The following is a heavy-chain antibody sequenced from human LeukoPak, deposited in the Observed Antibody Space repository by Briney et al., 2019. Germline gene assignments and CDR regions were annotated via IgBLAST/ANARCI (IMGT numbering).Heavy chain of an antibody. CDR2: ISYDGSNK. J-gene: IGHJ4*02. V-gene: IGHV3-30-3*01. CDR3: ARISYYYDSSGSYFDY. CDR1: GFTFSSYA. Sequence: PGGSLRLSCAASGFTFSSYAMHWVRQAPGKGLEWVAVISYDGSNKYYADSVKGRFTISRDNSKNTLYLQMNSLRAEDTAVYYCARISYYYDSSGSYFDYWGQGTLVTVSS. D-gene: IGHD3-22*01.